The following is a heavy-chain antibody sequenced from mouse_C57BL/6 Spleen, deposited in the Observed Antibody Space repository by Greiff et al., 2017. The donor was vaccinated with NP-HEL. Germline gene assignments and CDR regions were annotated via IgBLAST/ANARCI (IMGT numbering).Heavy chain of an antibody. CDR3: ARGIEGYYYAMDY. V-gene: IGHV1-50*01. Sequence: QVQLQQPGAELVKPGASVKLSCKASGYTFTSYWMQWVKQRPGQGLEWIGEIDPSDSYTNYNQKFKGKATLTVDTSSSTAYMQLSSLTSEDSAVYYCARGIEGYYYAMDYWGQGTSVTVSS. CDR2: IDPSDSYT. CDR1: GYTFTSYW. J-gene: IGHJ4*01.